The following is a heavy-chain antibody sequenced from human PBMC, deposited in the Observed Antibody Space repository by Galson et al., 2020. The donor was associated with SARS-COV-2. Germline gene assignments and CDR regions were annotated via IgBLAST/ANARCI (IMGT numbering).Heavy chain of an antibody. J-gene: IGHJ4*02. CDR1: GGSFSGYY. Sequence: SETLSLTCAVYGGSFSGYYWTWIRQSPGKGLEWFGEINHSGRSTYNLSLKSRVTISVDTSKNQFSLKMNSVTAADTAVYYCARRRGTNCSGGGCSIYYWGQGILVTVSS. CDR3: ARRRGTNCSGGGCSIYY. D-gene: IGHD2-15*01. CDR2: INHSGRS. V-gene: IGHV4-34*01.